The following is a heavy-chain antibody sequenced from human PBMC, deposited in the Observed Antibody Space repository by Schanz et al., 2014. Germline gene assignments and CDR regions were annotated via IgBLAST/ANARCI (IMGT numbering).Heavy chain of an antibody. Sequence: QVQMVQSGAEVKKPGASVKVSCKASGYPFSNYGISWLRQAPGQGFEWMAWMNPNSGNTGYAQKFQGRVTMTRHTYISTACMELSSLRSEDTAVYYCARAPVNVGRYHYYMDVWGKGTTVTVSS. CDR2: MNPNSGNT. J-gene: IGHJ6*03. CDR1: GYPFSNYG. V-gene: IGHV1-8*02. CDR3: ARAPVNVGRYHYYMDV. D-gene: IGHD3-9*01.